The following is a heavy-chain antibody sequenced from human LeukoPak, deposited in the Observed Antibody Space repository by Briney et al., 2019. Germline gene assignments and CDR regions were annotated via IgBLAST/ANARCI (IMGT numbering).Heavy chain of an antibody. CDR1: GYTFIGYV. D-gene: IGHD4-11*01. Sequence: ASVKVSCTASGYTFIGYVMHWVRQAPGQRLEWMGWINIGNGNTKYSQEFQGRVIITRDTSATRADIELSSLTSEDTAVYYCARDPGLPPDYWGQGTLVTVSS. CDR3: ARDPGLPPDY. CDR2: INIGNGNT. J-gene: IGHJ4*02. V-gene: IGHV1-3*04.